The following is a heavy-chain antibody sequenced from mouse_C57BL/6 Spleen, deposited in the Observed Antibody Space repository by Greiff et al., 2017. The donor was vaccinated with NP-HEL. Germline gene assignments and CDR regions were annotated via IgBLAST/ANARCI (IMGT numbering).Heavy chain of an antibody. J-gene: IGHJ3*01. Sequence: VKLVESGPELVKPGASVKLSCKASGYTFTSYDINWVKQRPGQGLEWIGWIYPRDGSTKYNEKFKGKATLTVDTSSSTAYMELHSLTSEDSAVYFCATYYYGSPAYWGQGTLVTVSA. CDR3: ATYYYGSPAY. V-gene: IGHV1-85*01. CDR1: GYTFTSYD. CDR2: IYPRDGST. D-gene: IGHD1-1*01.